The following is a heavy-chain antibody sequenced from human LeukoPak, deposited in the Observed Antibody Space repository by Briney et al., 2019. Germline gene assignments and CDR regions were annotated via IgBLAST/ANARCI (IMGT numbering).Heavy chain of an antibody. J-gene: IGHJ4*02. V-gene: IGHV4-39*01. CDR3: ARLSAPTVTTKRVVDY. Sequence: SETLSLTCTVSGGSISSSSYSWGWIRQPPGKGLEWIGSIYYSGSTYYNPSLKSRVTISVDTSKNQFSLKLSSVTAADTAVYYCARLSAPTVTTKRVVDYWGQGTLVTVSS. D-gene: IGHD4-17*01. CDR2: IYYSGST. CDR1: GGSISSSSYS.